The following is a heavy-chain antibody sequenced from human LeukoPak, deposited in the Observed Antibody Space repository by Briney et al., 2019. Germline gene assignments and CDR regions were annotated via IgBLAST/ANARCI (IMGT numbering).Heavy chain of an antibody. Sequence: PSQTLSLTCTVSGGSISSGDYYWSWIRQPPGKRLEWIAYMYYSGSTYYNPSLKSRVTMSAGTSKNQLSLKLSSVTAADTAVYYCARPYYYDSRIDPWGQGILVTVSS. CDR1: GGSISSGDYY. V-gene: IGHV4-30-4*01. D-gene: IGHD3-22*01. J-gene: IGHJ5*02. CDR3: ARPYYYDSRIDP. CDR2: MYYSGST.